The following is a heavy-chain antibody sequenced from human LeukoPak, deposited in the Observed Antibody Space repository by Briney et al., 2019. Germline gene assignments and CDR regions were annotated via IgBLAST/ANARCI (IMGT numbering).Heavy chain of an antibody. J-gene: IGHJ3*02. D-gene: IGHD3-22*01. CDR1: GGTFSSYA. CDR3: ARDSRRVTMIVVVIPYAFDI. CDR2: IIPIFGTA. Sequence: SVKVSCKASGGTFSSYAISWVRQAPGQGLEWMGGIIPIFGTANYAQKFQGRVTITTDESTSTAYMELSSLRSEDTAVYYCARDSRRVTMIVVVIPYAFDIWGQGTMVTVSS. V-gene: IGHV1-69*05.